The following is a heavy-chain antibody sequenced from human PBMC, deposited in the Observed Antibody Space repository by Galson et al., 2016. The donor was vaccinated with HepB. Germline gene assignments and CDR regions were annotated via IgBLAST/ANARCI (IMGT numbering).Heavy chain of an antibody. J-gene: IGHJ1*01. CDR2: ISGRGGST. V-gene: IGHV3-23*01. Sequence: SLRLSCAASGFVFSTCAMSWVRQAPGKGLEWVSGISGRGGSTYYADSVKGRFTISRDNSKNTLFLQMNSLRVEDTAVYYCAADIVVITTGYFQHWGQGTLVTVSA. D-gene: IGHD3-22*01. CDR3: AADIVVITTGYFQH. CDR1: GFVFSTCA.